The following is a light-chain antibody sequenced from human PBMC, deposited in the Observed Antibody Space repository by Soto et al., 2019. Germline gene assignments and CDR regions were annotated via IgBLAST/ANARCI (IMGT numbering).Light chain of an antibody. CDR3: QQLNSYSLT. V-gene: IGKV3D-20*02. J-gene: IGKJ4*01. Sequence: ELVLTQSPCTLSLSPGERATLSCRASQTVRNNYLAWYQQKPGQAPKLLIYDASSRASGIPGRFSGGGSGTDFTLTISSLQPDDFATYYCQQLNSYSLTFGEGTKVDIK. CDR1: QTVRNNY. CDR2: DAS.